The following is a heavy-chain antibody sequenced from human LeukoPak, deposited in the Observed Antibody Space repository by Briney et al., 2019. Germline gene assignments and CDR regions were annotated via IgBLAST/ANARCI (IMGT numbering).Heavy chain of an antibody. CDR2: ISSNGGST. V-gene: IGHV3-64*01. Sequence: GGSLRLSCAASGFTFSSYAMHWVRQAPGKGLEYVSAISSNGGSTYYANSVKGRFTISRDNSKNTLYLQMGSLRAEDMAVYYCARGVYYDSSGGQGTLVTVSS. D-gene: IGHD3-22*01. CDR3: ARGVYYDSS. J-gene: IGHJ4*02. CDR1: GFTFSSYA.